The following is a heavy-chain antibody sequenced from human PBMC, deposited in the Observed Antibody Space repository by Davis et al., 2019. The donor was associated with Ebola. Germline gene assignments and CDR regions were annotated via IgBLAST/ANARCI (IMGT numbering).Heavy chain of an antibody. Sequence: ASVKVSCKASGGTFSSYAISWVRQAPGQGLEWMGWISAYNGNTNYAQKLQGRVTMTTDTSTSTAYMELRSLRSDDTAVYYCARDTMVTPFDYWGQGTLVTVSS. CDR1: GGTFSSYA. J-gene: IGHJ4*02. CDR3: ARDTMVTPFDY. D-gene: IGHD5-18*01. V-gene: IGHV1-18*01. CDR2: ISAYNGNT.